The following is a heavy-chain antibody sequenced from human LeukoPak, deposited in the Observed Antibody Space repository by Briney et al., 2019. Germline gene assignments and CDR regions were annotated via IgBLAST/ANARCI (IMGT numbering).Heavy chain of an antibody. Sequence: SETLSLTCAVYGESFSGYYWSWIRQPPGKGLEWIGYIYYSGSTKHNPSLKSRVTISLDTSKIQFSLKLSSMTAADTAVYYCARSRGVVTPFDYWGQGTLVTVSS. CDR2: IYYSGST. CDR1: GESFSGYY. V-gene: IGHV4-59*01. D-gene: IGHD2-21*02. J-gene: IGHJ4*02. CDR3: ARSRGVVTPFDY.